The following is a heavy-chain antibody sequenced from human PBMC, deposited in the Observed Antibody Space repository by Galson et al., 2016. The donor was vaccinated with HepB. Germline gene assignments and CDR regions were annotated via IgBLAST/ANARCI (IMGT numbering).Heavy chain of an antibody. Sequence: SLRLSCAASGFTFSRYGMHWVRQAPGKGLEWVAVILYDGSKKYYADSVKGRFTIPRDNSKNTLYLQMNSLRAEDTAVYYCARDSFTIFGVTPNWFDPWGQGTLVTVSS. CDR3: ARDSFTIFGVTPNWFDP. J-gene: IGHJ5*02. D-gene: IGHD3-3*01. CDR2: ILYDGSKK. CDR1: GFTFSRYG. V-gene: IGHV3-33*01.